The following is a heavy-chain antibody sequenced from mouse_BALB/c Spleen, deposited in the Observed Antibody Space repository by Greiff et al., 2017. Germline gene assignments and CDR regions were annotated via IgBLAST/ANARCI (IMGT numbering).Heavy chain of an antibody. V-gene: IGHV5-12-1*01. Sequence: EVKLVESGGGLVKPGGSLKLSCAASGFAFSSYDMSWVRQTPEKRLEWVAYISSGGGSTYYPDTVKGRFTISRDNAKNTLYLQMSSLKSEDTAMYYCARQGGVYYYGSSSAWFAYWGQGTLVTVSA. D-gene: IGHD1-1*01. CDR2: ISSGGGST. CDR1: GFAFSSYD. CDR3: ARQGGVYYYGSSSAWFAY. J-gene: IGHJ3*01.